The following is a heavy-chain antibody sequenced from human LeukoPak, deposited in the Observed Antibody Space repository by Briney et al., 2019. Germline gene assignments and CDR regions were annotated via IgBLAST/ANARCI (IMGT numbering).Heavy chain of an antibody. Sequence: ASVKVSCKASGYTFTGYYMHWVRQAPGQGLEWMGWINPNSGGTNYAQKFQGRVTMTRDTSISTAYMELSRLRSDDTAVYYCARVSFGVPAANAFDIWGQGTMVTVSS. CDR2: INPNSGGT. J-gene: IGHJ3*02. CDR1: GYTFTGYY. CDR3: ARVSFGVPAANAFDI. D-gene: IGHD2-2*01. V-gene: IGHV1-2*02.